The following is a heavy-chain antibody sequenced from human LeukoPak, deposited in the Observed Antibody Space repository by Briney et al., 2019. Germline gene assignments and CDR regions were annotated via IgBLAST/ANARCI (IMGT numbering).Heavy chain of an antibody. CDR1: GGSISSYY. CDR2: IYYSGST. CDR3: AKFAAVGSDIYWYFDL. Sequence: SETLSLTCTVSGGSISSYYWSWIRQPPGKGLEWIGYIYYSGSTNYNPSLKSRVTISVDTSKNQFSLKLSSVTAADTAVYYCAKFAAVGSDIYWYFDLWGRGTLVTVSS. D-gene: IGHD3-10*01. J-gene: IGHJ2*01. V-gene: IGHV4-59*01.